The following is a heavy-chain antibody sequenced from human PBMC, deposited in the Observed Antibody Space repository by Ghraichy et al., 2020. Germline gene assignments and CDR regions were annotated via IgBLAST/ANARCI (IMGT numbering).Heavy chain of an antibody. V-gene: IGHV4-38-2*02. CDR3: ARDGWRSNWGGEDYYYYMDV. D-gene: IGHD7-27*01. Sequence: SQTLSLTCTVSGYSISSGYYWGWIRQPPGKGLEWIGSIYHSGSTYYNPSLKSRVTISVDTSKNQFSLKLSSVTAADTAVYYCARDGWRSNWGGEDYYYYMDVWGKGTTVTVSS. J-gene: IGHJ6*03. CDR1: GYSISSGYY. CDR2: IYHSGST.